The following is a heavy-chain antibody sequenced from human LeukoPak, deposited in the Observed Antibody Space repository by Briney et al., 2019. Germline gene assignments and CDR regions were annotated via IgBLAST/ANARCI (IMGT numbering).Heavy chain of an antibody. V-gene: IGHV1-18*01. CDR3: ATEEWFGELRG. Sequence: VASVKVSCKASGYTFTSYGISWVRQAPGQGLEWMGWISAYNGNTNYAQKLQGRVTMTTDTSTSTAYMELRSLRSDDTAVYYCATEEWFGELRGWGQGTMVTVSS. D-gene: IGHD3-10*01. CDR2: ISAYNGNT. J-gene: IGHJ3*01. CDR1: GYTFTSYG.